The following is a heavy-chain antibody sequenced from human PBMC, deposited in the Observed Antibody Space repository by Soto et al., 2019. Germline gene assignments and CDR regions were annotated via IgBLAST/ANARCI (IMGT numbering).Heavy chain of an antibody. D-gene: IGHD1-26*01. CDR2: INTAKGDT. J-gene: IGHJ3*02. Sequence: QVQLVQSGAEVKKPGASVKVSCKTSGYTFTSYAMHWVRQAPGQRLEWMGWINTAKGDTEYSQKLQGRVTITRDTSASTAYMELTSLTSEDTAVYYCARGGIAGASTFAFDIWGQGTMVTVSS. CDR1: GYTFTSYA. CDR3: ARGGIAGASTFAFDI. V-gene: IGHV1-3*04.